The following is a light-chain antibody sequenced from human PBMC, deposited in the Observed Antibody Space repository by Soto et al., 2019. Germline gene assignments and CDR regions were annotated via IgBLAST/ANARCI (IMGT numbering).Light chain of an antibody. CDR3: QQYKSYSPRT. CDR2: TAS. CDR1: QGIRSY. V-gene: IGKV1-9*01. Sequence: DIQLTQSPSFLSASVGDRVTITCRASQGIRSYLAWYQQKPGKAPKLLIYTASTLQSGVPSRFSGSGSGTEFTLTISSLQPEDFATYYCQQYKSYSPRTFGQGTKVDIK. J-gene: IGKJ1*01.